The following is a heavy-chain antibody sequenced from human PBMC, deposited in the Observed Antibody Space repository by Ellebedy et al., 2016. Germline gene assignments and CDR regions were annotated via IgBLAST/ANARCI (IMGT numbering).Heavy chain of an antibody. D-gene: IGHD3-10*01. J-gene: IGHJ4*02. CDR1: GFTFSSYA. V-gene: IGHV3-23*01. CDR2: ISGSGGST. Sequence: GESLKISCAASGFTFSSYAMSWVRQAPGKGLEWVSAISGSGGSTYYADSVKGRFTISRDNSKNTLYLQMNSLRAEDTAVYYCATQEVRGVIPAEIDYWGQGTLVTVSS. CDR3: ATQEVRGVIPAEIDY.